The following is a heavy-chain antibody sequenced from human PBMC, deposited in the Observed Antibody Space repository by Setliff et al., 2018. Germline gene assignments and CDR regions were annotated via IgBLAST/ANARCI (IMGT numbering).Heavy chain of an antibody. Sequence: PGGSLRLSCEASGFTFINHWMTWVRQAPGKGREWVANMRPDGSEKYYVDSVKGRFTISRDNTRNSLYLEMTRLRADDTAVYYCARDQGDVGKGRGAFMDWGSGTLVTVSS. CDR3: ARDQGDVGKGRGAFMD. J-gene: IGHJ4*02. V-gene: IGHV3-7*03. CDR2: MRPDGSEK. D-gene: IGHD1-26*01. CDR1: GFTFINHW.